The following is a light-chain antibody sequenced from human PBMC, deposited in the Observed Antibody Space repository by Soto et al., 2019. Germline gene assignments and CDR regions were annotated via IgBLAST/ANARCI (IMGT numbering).Light chain of an antibody. CDR2: NNN. CDR1: RSNIGNNA. V-gene: IGLV1-44*01. J-gene: IGLJ3*02. CDR3: ATWDDSLNARGG. Sequence: QPVLTQTPSASGTPGQTVTISCSGSRSNIGNNAVSWYQQFPGTAPKLLIYNNNQRPSGVPDRFSGSKSGTSASLAISGLQSEDEADYYCATWDDSLNARGGFGGGTKSPS.